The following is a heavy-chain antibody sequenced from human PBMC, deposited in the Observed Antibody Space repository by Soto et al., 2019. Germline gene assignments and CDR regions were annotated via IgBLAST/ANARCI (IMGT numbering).Heavy chain of an antibody. D-gene: IGHD5-18*01. CDR2: IYWDDDE. V-gene: IGHV2-5*02. J-gene: IGHJ4*02. Sequence: QITLKESGPTLVKPTQTLTLTCTFSGFSLTTRGVGVGWIRQPPGKALEWLALIYWDDDEGYSPSLKSRLTIPKDTSKHPVVLTMLNMDPVDTATYSCAHRPRGYSYHFDYWGQGTLVTVSS. CDR1: GFSLTTRGVG. CDR3: AHRPRGYSYHFDY.